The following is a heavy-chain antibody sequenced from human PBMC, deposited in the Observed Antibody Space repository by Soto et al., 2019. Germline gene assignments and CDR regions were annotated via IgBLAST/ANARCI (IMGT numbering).Heavy chain of an antibody. CDR3: AKGDYYGDYPLDY. J-gene: IGHJ4*02. Sequence: GSLRLACAASGFTFSSYAMSWVRQAPGKGLEWVSAISGSGGSTYYAASVKGRFTISRDNSKNTLYLQMNSLRAEDTAVYYCAKGDYYGDYPLDYWGQGTLVTVSS. CDR1: GFTFSSYA. V-gene: IGHV3-23*01. CDR2: ISGSGGST. D-gene: IGHD4-17*01.